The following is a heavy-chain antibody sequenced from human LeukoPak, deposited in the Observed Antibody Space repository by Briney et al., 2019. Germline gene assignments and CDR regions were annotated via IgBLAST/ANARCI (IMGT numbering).Heavy chain of an antibody. CDR2: IYSGGST. V-gene: IGHV3-53*01. D-gene: IGHD2-15*01. Sequence: GGSLRLSCAASGFTVSSNYMSWVRQAPGKGLEWVSVIYSGGSTYYADSVKGRFTISRDNSKNTLYLQMNSLRAEDTAVYYCARVILGYCYYFDYWGQGTLVTVSS. CDR3: ARVILGYCYYFDY. J-gene: IGHJ4*02. CDR1: GFTVSSNY.